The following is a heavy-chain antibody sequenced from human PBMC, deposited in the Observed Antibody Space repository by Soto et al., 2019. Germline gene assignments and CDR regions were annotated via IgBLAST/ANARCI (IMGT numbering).Heavy chain of an antibody. CDR2: ISYDGSNK. J-gene: IGHJ4*02. CDR1: GFTFSSYG. Sequence: QVQLVESGGGVVQPGRSLRLSCAASGFTFSSYGMHWVRQAPGKGLEWVAVISYDGSNKYYADSVKGRFTISRDNSQNTLYLQMNSLRAEDAAVYYCAKDPRWIQLSMVFGSYFDSWGQGTLVTVSS. V-gene: IGHV3-30*18. D-gene: IGHD5-18*01. CDR3: AKDPRWIQLSMVFGSYFDS.